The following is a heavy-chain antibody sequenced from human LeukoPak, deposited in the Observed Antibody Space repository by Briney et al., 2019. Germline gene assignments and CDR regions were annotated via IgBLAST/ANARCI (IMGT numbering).Heavy chain of an antibody. CDR2: ISAYNGNT. CDR1: GYTFTSYG. CDR3: ARDTGYSSSWYHRFDP. D-gene: IGHD6-13*01. Sequence: ASVKVSCKASGYTFTSYGISWARQAPGQGLEWMGWISAYNGNTNYAQKLQGRVTMTTDTSTSTAYMELRSLRSDDTAVYYCARDTGYSSSWYHRFDPWGQGTLVTVSS. J-gene: IGHJ5*02. V-gene: IGHV1-18*01.